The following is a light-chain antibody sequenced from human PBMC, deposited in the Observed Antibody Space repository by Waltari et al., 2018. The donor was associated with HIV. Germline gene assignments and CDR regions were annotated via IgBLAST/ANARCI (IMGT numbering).Light chain of an antibody. J-gene: IGLJ2*01. CDR1: SVGSKD. V-gene: IGLV3-21*02. CDR2: DDS. Sequence: SSVLTQPPSVSVVPGQTVSMTCEGNSVGSKDVHWYQQKPGQAPGLVVYDDSDRPSGIPERFSGSKSGNTATLSISRVEVGDGADYYCQVWDIISAYVIFGGGTKLTVL. CDR3: QVWDIISAYVI.